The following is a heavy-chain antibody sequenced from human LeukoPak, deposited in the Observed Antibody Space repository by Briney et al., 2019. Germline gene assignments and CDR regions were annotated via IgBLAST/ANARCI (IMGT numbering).Heavy chain of an antibody. CDR2: IYYSGST. Sequence: PSETLSLTCTVSCGSISSGGYYWSWIRQHPGKGLEWIGYIYYSGSTYYHPSLKSRVTISVDTSKNQFSLKLSSVTAADTAVYYCARTMVRGVTFDYWGQGTLVTVSS. CDR3: ARTMVRGVTFDY. V-gene: IGHV4-31*03. J-gene: IGHJ4*02. D-gene: IGHD3-10*01. CDR1: CGSISSGGYY.